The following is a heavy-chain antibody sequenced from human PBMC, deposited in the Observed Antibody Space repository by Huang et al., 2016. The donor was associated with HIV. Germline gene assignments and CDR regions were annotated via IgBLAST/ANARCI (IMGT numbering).Heavy chain of an antibody. D-gene: IGHD5-18*01. Sequence: EVPLVESGGGLVQPGGSLRLSCAASGFTVNSNYMTWVRQAPGKGQEWVSLLYHGGKAHYADSVKGRFTISGDISQNTVFLQMSSLRVEDTAVYYCARGRYGTPNAWGQGTLVTVSS. CDR3: ARGRYGTPNA. V-gene: IGHV3-53*01. J-gene: IGHJ5*02. CDR2: LYHGGKA. CDR1: GFTVNSNY.